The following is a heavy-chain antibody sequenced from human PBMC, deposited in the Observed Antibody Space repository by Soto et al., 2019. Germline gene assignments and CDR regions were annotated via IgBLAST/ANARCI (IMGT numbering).Heavy chain of an antibody. CDR3: ARGRDDSGCRHLGHLFDS. CDR2: MHYSGIT. Sequence: XGTRGSPVMVSATPVTTPFWTGCRKCPGKGLQWTGHMHYSGITNYAPSLRSRVTMAADTSKNHFSRKLSSVTAADTAVYYCARGRDDSGCRHLGHLFDSLGQRILVTGSS. D-gene: IGHD3-22*01. V-gene: IGHV4-59*02. CDR1: ATPVTTPF. J-gene: IGHJ4*02.